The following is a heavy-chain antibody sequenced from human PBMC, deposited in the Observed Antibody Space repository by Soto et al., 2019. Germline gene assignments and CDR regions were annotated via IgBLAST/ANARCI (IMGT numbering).Heavy chain of an antibody. CDR3: ARGNEHDAFDI. D-gene: IGHD1-1*01. Sequence: SETLSLTCTVSGGSISSYYWSWIRQPPGKGLEWIGYIYYSGSTNYNPSLKSRVTISVDTSKNQFSLKPSSVTAADTAVYYCARGNEHDAFDIWGQGTMVTVSS. CDR2: IYYSGST. V-gene: IGHV4-59*01. CDR1: GGSISSYY. J-gene: IGHJ3*02.